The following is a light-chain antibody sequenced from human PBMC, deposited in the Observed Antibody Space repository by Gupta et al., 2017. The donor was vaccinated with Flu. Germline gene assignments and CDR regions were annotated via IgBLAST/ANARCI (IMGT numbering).Light chain of an antibody. J-gene: IGLJ3*02. V-gene: IGLV3-19*01. CDR1: SLRSYY. CDR2: GKN. CDR3: NSRDSSGNHLV. Sequence: SSELTQDPAVSVALGQTVRIKCQGDSLRSYYASWYQQKPGQAPVLVIYGKNNRPSGIHDRFSGSISGNTASLTITGAQAEDEADYYCNSRDSSGNHLVFGGGTKLTVL.